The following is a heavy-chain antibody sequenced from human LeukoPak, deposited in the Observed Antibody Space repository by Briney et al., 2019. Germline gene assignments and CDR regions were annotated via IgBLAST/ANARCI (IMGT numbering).Heavy chain of an antibody. J-gene: IGHJ4*02. CDR3: ARWANSIDY. CDR1: GFTFSGYR. CDR2: IKQNGSET. D-gene: IGHD5-18*01. Sequence: GGSLRLSCAASGFTFSGYRMSWGREAPGKGLEWVANIKQNGSETFYADSVRSRFTISRDNAKNSQSLQMNSLRVEDTAVYYCARWANSIDYWGQGALVTVSS. V-gene: IGHV3-7*01.